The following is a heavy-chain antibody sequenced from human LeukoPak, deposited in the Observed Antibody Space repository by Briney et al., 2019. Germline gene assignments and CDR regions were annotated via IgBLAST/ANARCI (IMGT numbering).Heavy chain of an antibody. D-gene: IGHD2-2*01. J-gene: IGHJ5*02. V-gene: IGHV1-2*02. CDR1: GYTFTGYY. CDR3: ARSPLGVVVPAAMGGWFDP. CDR2: INPNSGGT. Sequence: ASVKVSCKASGYTFTGYYMHWVRQAPGRGLEWMGWINPNSGGTNYAQKFQGRVTMTRDTSTSTVYMELSSLRSEDTAVYYCARSPLGVVVPAAMGGWFDPWGQGTLVTVSS.